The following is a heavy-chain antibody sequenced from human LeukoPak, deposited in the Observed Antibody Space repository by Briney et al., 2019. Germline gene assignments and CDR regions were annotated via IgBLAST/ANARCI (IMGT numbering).Heavy chain of an antibody. Sequence: GGSLRLSCAASGVTFSSYSMNWVRHAPGKGLEWVSSISSSSSYIYYADSVKGRFTISRDNAKSSLYLQMNSLRAEDTAVYYCAKSMVRGVITRFDYWGQGTLVTVSS. CDR3: AKSMVRGVITRFDY. V-gene: IGHV3-21*01. CDR2: ISSSSSYI. J-gene: IGHJ4*02. CDR1: GVTFSSYS. D-gene: IGHD3-10*01.